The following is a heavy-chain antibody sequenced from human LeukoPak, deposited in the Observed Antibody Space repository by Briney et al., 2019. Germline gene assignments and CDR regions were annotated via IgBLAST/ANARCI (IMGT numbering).Heavy chain of an antibody. CDR1: GASLSSGSYY. D-gene: IGHD2-2*01. CDR2: IYNSGST. Sequence: SETLSLTCTVSGASLSSGSYYWSWIRQPPGKGLEWIGYIYNSGSTNYNPSLKSRVTILVDTSKNQFSLKLSSVTAADTATYFCARVISRPSGMPDAFGIWGRGTMVTAPS. CDR3: ARVISRPSGMPDAFGI. V-gene: IGHV4-61*01. J-gene: IGHJ3*02.